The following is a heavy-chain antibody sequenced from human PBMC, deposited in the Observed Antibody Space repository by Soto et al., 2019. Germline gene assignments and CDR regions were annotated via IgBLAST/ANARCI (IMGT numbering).Heavy chain of an antibody. CDR3: ASRAYCGGDCYA. J-gene: IGHJ5*02. CDR1: GHTFTSYD. CDR2: MNPNSGNT. V-gene: IGHV1-8*01. Sequence: QVQLVQSGAEVKKPGASVKVSCKASGHTFTSYDINWVRQATGQGLEWMGWMNPNSGNTGYAQKFQGRVTMTRNTSISTAYMELSSLRSEDTAVYYCASRAYCGGDCYAWGQGTLVTVSS. D-gene: IGHD2-21*02.